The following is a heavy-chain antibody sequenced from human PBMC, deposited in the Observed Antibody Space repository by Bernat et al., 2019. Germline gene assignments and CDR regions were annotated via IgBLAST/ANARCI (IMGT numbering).Heavy chain of an antibody. CDR1: GFTFSEYW. D-gene: IGHD6-19*01. Sequence: EVQLVESGGNLVQAGGSLRLSCAVSGFTFSEYWMTWVRQAPGKGLEWVATISSDKSAEHYADSVKGRFIISRDNGGNSLYLHMNSLRAEDTAVYYCTKNSGWYRLDHWGQGALVTVSS. CDR2: ISSDKSAE. J-gene: IGHJ4*02. CDR3: TKNSGWYRLDH. V-gene: IGHV3-7*03.